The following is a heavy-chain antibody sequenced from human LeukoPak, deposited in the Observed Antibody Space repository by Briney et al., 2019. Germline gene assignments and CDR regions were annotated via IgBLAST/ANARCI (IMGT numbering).Heavy chain of an antibody. CDR2: ISSSSSYI. D-gene: IGHD4-23*01. Sequence: PGGSLRLSCAASGFTFSSYSMNWVRQAPGQGLELVSSISSSSSYIYYADSVKGRFTISRDNAKNSLYLQMNSLRAEDTAVYYCASDSNGGNPDFDYWGQGTLVTVSS. V-gene: IGHV3-21*01. CDR3: ASDSNGGNPDFDY. J-gene: IGHJ4*02. CDR1: GFTFSSYS.